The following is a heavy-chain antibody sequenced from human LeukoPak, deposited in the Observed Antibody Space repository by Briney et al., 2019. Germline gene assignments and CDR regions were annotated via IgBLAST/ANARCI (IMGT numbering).Heavy chain of an antibody. CDR1: GYSFTSYW. D-gene: IGHD3-10*01. J-gene: IGHJ6*03. Sequence: GESLKISCKGSGYSFTSYWIGWVRQMPGKGLEWMGIIYPGDSDTRYSPSFQGQVTISADKSISTAYLQWSSLKASDTAMYYCAGLSSGSYYYYYYMDVWGKGTTVTVSS. V-gene: IGHV5-51*01. CDR2: IYPGDSDT. CDR3: AGLSSGSYYYYYYMDV.